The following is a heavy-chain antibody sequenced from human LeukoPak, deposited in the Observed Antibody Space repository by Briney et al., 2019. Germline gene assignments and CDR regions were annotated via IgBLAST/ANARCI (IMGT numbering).Heavy chain of an antibody. D-gene: IGHD2-2*01. J-gene: IGHJ5*02. CDR1: GFTFTSSA. CDR3: ATLYCSSTSCYGGGPRNWFDP. CDR2: IVVGSGNT. V-gene: IGHV1-58*02. Sequence: SVKVSCKASGFTFTSSAMQWVRQARGQRLEWIGWIVVGSGNTNYAQKFQERVTITRDMSTSTAYMELSSLRSEDTAVYYCATLYCSSTSCYGGGPRNWFDPWGQGTLVTVSS.